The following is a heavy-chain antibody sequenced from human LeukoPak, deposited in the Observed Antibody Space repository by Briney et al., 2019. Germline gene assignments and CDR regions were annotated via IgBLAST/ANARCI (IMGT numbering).Heavy chain of an antibody. CDR2: ISWNSGSI. CDR1: GFTFDDYA. CDR3: AKVSLPILRRSGAFDI. Sequence: PGRSLRLSCAASGFTFDDYAMHWVRQAPGKGLEWVSGISWNSGSIGYADSVKGRFTISRDNAKNSLYLQMNSLRAEDTALYYCAKVSLPILRRSGAFDIWGQGTMVTVSS. D-gene: IGHD3-10*01. V-gene: IGHV3-9*01. J-gene: IGHJ3*02.